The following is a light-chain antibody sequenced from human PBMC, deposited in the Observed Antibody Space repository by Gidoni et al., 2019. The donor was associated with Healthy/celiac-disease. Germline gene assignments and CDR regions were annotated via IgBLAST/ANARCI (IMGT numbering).Light chain of an antibody. Sequence: DIQMTQAPSSLSASVGDRVTITCRASQSISSYLNWYQQKPGKAPKLLIYAASSLQSGVPSRFSGSGSGTDFTLTISSLQPEDFATYDCQQSYSTPRSITFGQGTRLEIK. CDR1: QSISSY. V-gene: IGKV1-39*01. CDR3: QQSYSTPRSIT. CDR2: AAS. J-gene: IGKJ5*01.